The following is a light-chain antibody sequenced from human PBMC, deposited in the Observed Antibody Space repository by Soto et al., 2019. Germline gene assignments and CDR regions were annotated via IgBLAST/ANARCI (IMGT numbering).Light chain of an antibody. Sequence: DIQMTQSPSTLSAYVGDRVTITCRASQNIRYWLAWYQQKPGKAPRLLIYKASSLESGVPSRFSGGGSGTEFTLTISSLQPDDSATYDCQQYDTSSTFGGGTKVEIK. V-gene: IGKV1-5*03. CDR2: KAS. CDR3: QQYDTSST. CDR1: QNIRYW. J-gene: IGKJ4*01.